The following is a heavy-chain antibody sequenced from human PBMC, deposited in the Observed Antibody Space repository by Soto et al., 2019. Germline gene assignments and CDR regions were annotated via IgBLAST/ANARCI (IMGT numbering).Heavy chain of an antibody. D-gene: IGHD3-16*01. J-gene: IGHJ6*02. CDR1: VLTVIHNY. CDR3: LRPRPSGENYGMDV. V-gene: IGHV3-53*01. CDR2: LYTEGTT. Sequence: GWSLRLSCVASVLTVIHNYMAWVRQAPEMGLEWVSILYTEGTTYYADSVKGRFTISRDSSKNTLFLQMDSLRAEDTAVYYCLRPRPSGENYGMDVWGQGTTVTVSS.